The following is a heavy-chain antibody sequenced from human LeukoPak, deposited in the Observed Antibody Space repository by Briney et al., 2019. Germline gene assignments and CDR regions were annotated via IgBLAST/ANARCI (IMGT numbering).Heavy chain of an antibody. Sequence: GGSLRLSCAASGFTFNSYAMHWVRQAPGKGLEWVAVISYDGSNKYYADSVKGRFTISRDNSKNTLYLQMNSLRAEDTAVYYCAKFSTPRVPFDYWGQGTLVTVSS. CDR3: AKFSTPRVPFDY. D-gene: IGHD3-3*02. CDR1: GFTFNSYA. J-gene: IGHJ4*02. V-gene: IGHV3-30-3*02. CDR2: ISYDGSNK.